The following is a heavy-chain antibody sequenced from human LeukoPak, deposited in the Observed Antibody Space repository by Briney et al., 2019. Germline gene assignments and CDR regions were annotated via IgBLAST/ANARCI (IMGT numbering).Heavy chain of an antibody. Sequence: PGGSLRLSCAASGFTFSSYGMHWVRQAPGKGLEWVSAISGSGGSTYYADSVKGRFTISRDNSKNTLYLQMNSLRAEDTAVYYCAKGVTSSYYYYYGMDVWGQGTTVTVSS. CDR1: GFTFSSYG. CDR2: ISGSGGST. V-gene: IGHV3-23*01. J-gene: IGHJ6*02. CDR3: AKGVTSSYYYYYGMDV. D-gene: IGHD2-2*01.